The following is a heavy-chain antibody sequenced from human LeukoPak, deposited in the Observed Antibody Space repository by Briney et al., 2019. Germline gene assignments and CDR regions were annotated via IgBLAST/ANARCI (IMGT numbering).Heavy chain of an antibody. D-gene: IGHD2-2*01. CDR1: GYTFTSYG. J-gene: IGHJ5*02. Sequence: ASVKVSCKASGYTFTSYGISWVRQAPGQGLEWMGWISAYNGNTNYAQKLQGRVTMTTDTSTSTAYMELRSLRSDDPAVYYCAREVLGYCSSTSCYPRFDPWGQGTLVTVSS. CDR2: ISAYNGNT. V-gene: IGHV1-18*01. CDR3: AREVLGYCSSTSCYPRFDP.